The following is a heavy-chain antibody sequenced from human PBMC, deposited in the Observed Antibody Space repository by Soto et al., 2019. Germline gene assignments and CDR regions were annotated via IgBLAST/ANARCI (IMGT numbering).Heavy chain of an antibody. CDR1: GGSISSSSYY. D-gene: IGHD3-10*01. Sequence: SETLSLTCTVSGGSISSSSYYWGWIRQPPGKGLEWIGSIYYSGSTYYNPSLKSRVTISVDTSKNQFSLKLSSVTAADTAVYYCARITMVRGVIIAYYYYGMDVWGQGTTITVSS. V-gene: IGHV4-39*01. CDR2: IYYSGST. J-gene: IGHJ6*02. CDR3: ARITMVRGVIIAYYYYGMDV.